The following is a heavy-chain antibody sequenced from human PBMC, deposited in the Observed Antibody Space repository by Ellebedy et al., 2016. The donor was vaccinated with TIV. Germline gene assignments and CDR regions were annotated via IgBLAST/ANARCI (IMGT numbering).Heavy chain of an antibody. CDR2: LYSGGTI. V-gene: IGHV3-66*01. CDR3: ARGNEIPGPEPLDN. J-gene: IGHJ4*02. Sequence: PGGSLRLSCAASGFIVSSNYMSWVRQAPGKGLEWGATLYSGGTILYADSVKGRFTISRDHSKNTLYLQMNNLRAEDSALYYCARGNEIPGPEPLDNWGQGTLVTVSS. D-gene: IGHD1-14*01. CDR1: GFIVSSNY.